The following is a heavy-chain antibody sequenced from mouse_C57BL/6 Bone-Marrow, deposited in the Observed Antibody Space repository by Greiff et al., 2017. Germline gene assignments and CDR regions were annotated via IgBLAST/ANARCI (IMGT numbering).Heavy chain of an antibody. CDR1: GYTFTSYW. CDR3: ARETFGTPVVLDY. CDR2: IDPSDSST. Sequence: QVQLQQSGAGLVMPGASVKLSCKASGYTFTSYWMHWVQQTPGQGLEWIGEIDPSDSSTYYTQKIKGQSTFTVDKSSSTAFLQLSSLTSEDSAMDNYARETFGTPVVLDYWGQGTTLTVSS. D-gene: IGHD1-1*01. V-gene: IGHV1-69*01. J-gene: IGHJ2*01.